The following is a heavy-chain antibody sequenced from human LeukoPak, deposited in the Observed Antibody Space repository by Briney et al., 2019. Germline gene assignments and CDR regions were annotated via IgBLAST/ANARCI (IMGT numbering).Heavy chain of an antibody. J-gene: IGHJ3*02. CDR3: ARGSSSSETGRSAFDI. CDR1: GFTFSNAW. Sequence: GGSLRLSCAASGFTFSNAWMSWVRQAPGKGLVWVSRINSDGSSTSYADSVKGRFTISRDNAKNTLYLQMNSLRAEDTAVYYCARGSSSSETGRSAFDIWGQGTMVTVSS. V-gene: IGHV3-74*01. D-gene: IGHD6-6*01. CDR2: INSDGSST.